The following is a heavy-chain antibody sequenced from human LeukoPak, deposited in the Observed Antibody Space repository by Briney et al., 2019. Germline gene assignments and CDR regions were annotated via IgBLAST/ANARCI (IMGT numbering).Heavy chain of an antibody. V-gene: IGHV3-21*01. D-gene: IGHD7-27*01. CDR2: ISSSSSYI. CDR3: ARKMGTLGHAFDI. J-gene: IGHJ3*02. Sequence: GGSLRLSCAASGFTFSSYSMNWVRQAPGKGLEWVSSISSSSSYIYYADSVKGRFTISRDNAKNSLYLQMNSLGAEDTAVYYCARKMGTLGHAFDIWGQGTMVTVSS. CDR1: GFTFSSYS.